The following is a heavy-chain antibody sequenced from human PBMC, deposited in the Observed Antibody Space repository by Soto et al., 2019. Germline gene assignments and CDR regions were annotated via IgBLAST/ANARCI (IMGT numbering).Heavy chain of an antibody. V-gene: IGHV1-69*04. D-gene: IGHD2-8*01. CDR2: IIPILGIA. CDR3: ARDLISSRDYFDY. J-gene: IGHJ4*02. CDR1: GGTFSSYT. Sequence: SVKVSCKASGGTFSSYTISWVRQAPGQGLEWMGRIIPILGIANYAQKFQGRVTITADKSTSTAYMELSSLRSEDTAVYYCARDLISSRDYFDYWGQGTLVTVSS.